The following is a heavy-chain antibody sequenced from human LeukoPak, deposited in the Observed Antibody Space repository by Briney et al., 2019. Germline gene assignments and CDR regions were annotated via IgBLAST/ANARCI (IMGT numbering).Heavy chain of an antibody. J-gene: IGHJ4*02. CDR2: ISGSGGST. CDR3: AKAVRDTMVRGVFYY. CDR1: GFTFSSYA. Sequence: GGSLRLSCAASGFTFSSYAMSWVRQAPGKGQEWVSAISGSGGSTYYADSVKGRFTISRDNSKNTLYLQMNSLRAEDTAVYYCAKAVRDTMVRGVFYYWGQGTLVTVSP. D-gene: IGHD3-10*01. V-gene: IGHV3-23*01.